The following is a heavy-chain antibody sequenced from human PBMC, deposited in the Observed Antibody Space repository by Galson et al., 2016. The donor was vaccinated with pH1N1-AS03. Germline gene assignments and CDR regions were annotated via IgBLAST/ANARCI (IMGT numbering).Heavy chain of an antibody. J-gene: IGHJ4*02. Sequence: SVKVSCKASDDTFNSHGISWVRQAPGQGLEWMGWISANNGDTNYAQKFQGRVTMTTDTSTSTTYMELRSLRSDDTAVYYCAREALNSRYIDFWGQGTLVTVSS. CDR2: ISANNGDT. CDR1: DDTFNSHG. CDR3: AREALNSRYIDF. V-gene: IGHV1-18*01. D-gene: IGHD2/OR15-2a*01.